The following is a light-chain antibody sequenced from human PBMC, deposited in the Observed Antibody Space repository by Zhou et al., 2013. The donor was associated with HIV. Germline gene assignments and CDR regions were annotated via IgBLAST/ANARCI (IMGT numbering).Light chain of an antibody. V-gene: IGKV1-33*01. J-gene: IGKJ4*01. CDR2: DAS. CDR3: QQFNSYPLT. Sequence: DIQMTQSPSSLSASVGDRVTITCQASQDITNYLSWYQQKAGKAPKLLSYDASNLETGVPSRFSGSGSGTDFTFTISSLQPEDIATYYCQQFNSYPLTFGGGTKVEIK. CDR1: QDITNY.